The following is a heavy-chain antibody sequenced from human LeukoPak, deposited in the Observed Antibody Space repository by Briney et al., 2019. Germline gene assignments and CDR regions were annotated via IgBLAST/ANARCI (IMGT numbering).Heavy chain of an antibody. D-gene: IGHD1-26*01. J-gene: IGHJ6*02. CDR2: IYYSGST. CDR1: GGSISSYY. Sequence: PSETLSLTCTVSGGSISSYYWSWIRQPPGKGLEWIGYIYYSGSTNYNPSLKSRVTISVDTSKNQFSLKLSSVTAADTAVYYCARDRIVGAYSTYYYYGMDVWGQGTTVTVSS. V-gene: IGHV4-59*01. CDR3: ARDRIVGAYSTYYYYGMDV.